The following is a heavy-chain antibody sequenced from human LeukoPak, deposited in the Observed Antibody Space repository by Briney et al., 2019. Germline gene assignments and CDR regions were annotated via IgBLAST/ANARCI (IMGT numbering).Heavy chain of an antibody. J-gene: IGHJ4*02. CDR1: GFTLSSYG. V-gene: IGHV3-23*01. Sequence: PGGSLRLSCAASGFTLSSYGTSWVRQAPGKGLEWVSAISGSGGSTYYADSVKDRFTISRDNSKNTLYLQMNSLRAEDTAVYYCAKDRAYDYVWGSYLQDYFDYWGQGTLVTVSS. CDR3: AKDRAYDYVWGSYLQDYFDY. D-gene: IGHD3-16*02. CDR2: ISGSGGST.